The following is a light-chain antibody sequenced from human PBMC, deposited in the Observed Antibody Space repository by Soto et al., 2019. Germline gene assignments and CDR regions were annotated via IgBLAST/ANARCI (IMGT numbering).Light chain of an antibody. J-gene: IGKJ5*01. CDR2: GAS. CDR1: QSVSSSY. CDR3: QQYGSSPAIT. V-gene: IGKV3-20*01. Sequence: EIVLTQSPGTLSLSPGERATLSCRASQSVSSSYLAWYQQKPGQAPRLLIYGASSRATGIPDRFSGSGSGTDFTLPISRLEPEEFAVYYCQQYGSSPAITFGQGTRLEIK.